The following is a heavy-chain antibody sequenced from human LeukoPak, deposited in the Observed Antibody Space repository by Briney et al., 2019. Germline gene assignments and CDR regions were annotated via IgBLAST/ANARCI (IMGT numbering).Heavy chain of an antibody. J-gene: IGHJ4*02. Sequence: SETLSLTCTVSGGSISSYYWSWIRQPPGKGLEWIGYIYYSGSTNYNPSLKSRVTISVDTSKNQFSLKLSSVTAADTAVFHCARGQWLGYYFDYWGQGTLVTVSS. CDR1: GGSISSYY. D-gene: IGHD6-19*01. CDR3: ARGQWLGYYFDY. CDR2: IYYSGST. V-gene: IGHV4-59*01.